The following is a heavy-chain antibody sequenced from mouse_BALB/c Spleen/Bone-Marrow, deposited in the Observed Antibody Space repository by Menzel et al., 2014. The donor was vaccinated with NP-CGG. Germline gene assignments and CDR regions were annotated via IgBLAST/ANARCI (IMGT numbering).Heavy chain of an antibody. CDR2: IYPSDSYT. Sequence: QVQLQQSGAELVRPGASVKLSCKASGYTFTSYWINWVKQRPGQGLEWIGNIYPSDSYTNYSQKFKDKATLTVDKSSSTAYMQLSSPTSKDSAVYYCTREYGNYPFDYWGQGTTLTVSS. CDR3: TREYGNYPFDY. J-gene: IGHJ2*01. D-gene: IGHD2-10*02. V-gene: IGHV1-69*02. CDR1: GYTFTSYW.